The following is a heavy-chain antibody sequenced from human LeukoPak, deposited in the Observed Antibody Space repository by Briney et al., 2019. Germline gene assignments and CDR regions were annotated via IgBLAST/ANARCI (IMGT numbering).Heavy chain of an antibody. CDR1: GGSISSGDYY. CDR2: IYYSGST. CDR3: ASLYGDWFDP. D-gene: IGHD4-17*01. Sequence: SQTLSLTCTVSGGSISSGDYYWRWIRQPPGKGLEWIGYIYYSGSTYYNPSLKSPFTISVDTSKNQFSPTLSSVTAADTAVYYCASLYGDWFDPWGQGTLVTVSS. V-gene: IGHV4-30-4*01. J-gene: IGHJ5*02.